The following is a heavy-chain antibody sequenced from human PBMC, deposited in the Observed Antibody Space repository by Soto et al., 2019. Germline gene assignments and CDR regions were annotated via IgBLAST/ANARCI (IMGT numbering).Heavy chain of an antibody. J-gene: IGHJ3*01. CDR2: IWYDGSNR. D-gene: IGHD3-22*01. CDR1: GFTFSRSG. V-gene: IGHV3-33*01. CDR3: ARDRNDYDVSGYFFT. Sequence: QVQLVESGGGVVQPGRSLRLSCAASGFTFSRSGMHWVRQAPGKGLEWVALIWYDGSNRFYADSVKGRFIISRDNSKNTLYLQMNSLRAEDTAVYYCARDRNDYDVSGYFFTWGQGTMVTVSS.